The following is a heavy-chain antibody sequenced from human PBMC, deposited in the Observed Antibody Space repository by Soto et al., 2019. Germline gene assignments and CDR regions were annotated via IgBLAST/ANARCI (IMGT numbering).Heavy chain of an antibody. Sequence: SETLSLTCAVSGGSISSGGYSWSWIRQPPGKGLEWIGYIYHSGSTYYNPSLKSRVTISVDRSKNQFSLKLSSVTAADTAVYYCARGPYYYYGMDVWGQGTTVTASS. CDR2: IYHSGST. CDR1: GGSISSGGYS. CDR3: ARGPYYYYGMDV. J-gene: IGHJ6*02. V-gene: IGHV4-30-2*01.